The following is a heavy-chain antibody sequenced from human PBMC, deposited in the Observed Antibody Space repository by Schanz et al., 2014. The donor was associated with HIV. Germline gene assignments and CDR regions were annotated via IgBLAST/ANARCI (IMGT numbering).Heavy chain of an antibody. CDR2: IKQDGSEK. J-gene: IGHJ4*02. CDR1: GFIFRTHG. V-gene: IGHV3-7*03. CDR3: ANEEVPNDY. Sequence: EVQLVESGGGLVQPGGSLRLSCAASGFIFRTHGMHWVRQAPGKGLEWVANIKQDGSEKYYLDSVEGRFTISRDNSKNTLYLQMNSLRVEDTAVYYCANEEVPNDYWGQGTLVTVSS.